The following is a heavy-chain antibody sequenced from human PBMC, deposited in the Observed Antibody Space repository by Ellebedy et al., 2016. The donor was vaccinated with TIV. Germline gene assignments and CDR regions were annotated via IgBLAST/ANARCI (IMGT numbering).Heavy chain of an antibody. V-gene: IGHV3-73*01. D-gene: IGHD2-2*01. Sequence: PGGSLRLSCVASGFTFSGSAMHWVRQASGKGLEWIGRIRSKANNYATAYFASLKGRFTISRDDSKNTAYLQMSSLKTEDTAVYYCTSMPLGDPRPCDYWGQGTLVTVSS. CDR3: TSMPLGDPRPCDY. CDR1: GFTFSGSA. J-gene: IGHJ4*02. CDR2: IRSKANNYAT.